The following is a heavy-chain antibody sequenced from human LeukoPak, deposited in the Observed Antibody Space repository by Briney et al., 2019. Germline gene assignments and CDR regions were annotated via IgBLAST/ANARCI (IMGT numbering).Heavy chain of an antibody. V-gene: IGHV4-34*01. CDR3: ARGTAMAF. CDR2: INHSGST. D-gene: IGHD5-18*01. Sequence: PSETLSLTCAVYGGSFSGYYWSWIRQPPGKGLEWIGEINHSGSTNYNPSLKSRVTISVDTSKNQFSLKLSSVTAADAAAYYCARGTAMAFWGQGTLVTVSS. CDR1: GGSFSGYY. J-gene: IGHJ4*02.